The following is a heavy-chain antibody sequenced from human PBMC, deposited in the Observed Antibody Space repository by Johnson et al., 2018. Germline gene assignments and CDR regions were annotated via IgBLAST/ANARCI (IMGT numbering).Heavy chain of an antibody. D-gene: IGHD2-2*01. CDR1: GFTFSNYG. CDR2: IWYHGSKT. V-gene: IGHV3-33*01. J-gene: IGHJ4*02. Sequence: QVQLVQSGGAVVKXGRSXRLXCAPSGFTFSNYGMHWVRQAPGKGLEWVSGIWYHGSKTHYADSVKGRFTISRDNSKTMLYLQVNSLIAEDTAVYYCARDDCGSPSCFGLWGQGTLVTVSS. CDR3: ARDDCGSPSCFGL.